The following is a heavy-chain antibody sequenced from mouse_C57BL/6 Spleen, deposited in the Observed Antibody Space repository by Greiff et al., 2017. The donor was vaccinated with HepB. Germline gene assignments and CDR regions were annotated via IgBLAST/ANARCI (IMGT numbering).Heavy chain of an antibody. D-gene: IGHD1-1*01. V-gene: IGHV1-80*01. J-gene: IGHJ2*01. CDR2: IYPGDGDT. Sequence: VQLQQSGAELVKPGASVKISCKASGYAFSSYWMNWVKQRPGKGLEWIGQIYPGDGDTNYNGKFKGKATLTADKSSSTAYMQLSSLTSEDSAVYFCARSHYGSSAYYFDYWGQGTTLTVSS. CDR3: ARSHYGSSAYYFDY. CDR1: GYAFSSYW.